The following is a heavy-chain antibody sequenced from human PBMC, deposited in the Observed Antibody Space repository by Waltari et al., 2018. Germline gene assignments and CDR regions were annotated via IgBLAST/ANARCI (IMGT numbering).Heavy chain of an antibody. CDR3: ARGGTMVQGVIYSFDY. V-gene: IGHV1-69*04. D-gene: IGHD3-10*01. CDR1: GGTFSSYA. CDR2: IIPILGIA. Sequence: QVQLVQSGAEVKKPGSSVKVSCKASGGTFSSYAISWVRQAPGQGLEWMGGIIPILGIANYAQKFQGRVTITADESTSTAYMELSSLRSEDTAVYYCARGGTMVQGVIYSFDYWGQGTLVTVSS. J-gene: IGHJ4*02.